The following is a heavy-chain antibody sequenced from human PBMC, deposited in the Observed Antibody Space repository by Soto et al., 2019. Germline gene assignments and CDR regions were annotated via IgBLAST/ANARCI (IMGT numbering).Heavy chain of an antibody. J-gene: IGHJ4*02. CDR2: INHSGST. CDR3: ARVSYDY. V-gene: IGHV4-34*01. CDR1: GGSFNGYS. Sequence: PSETLSLTCAVYGGSFNGYSWTWIRQPPGTGLEWIGEINHSGSTNYNPSLKSRVTISVDTSKNQLSLKLSSVTAADTAVYYCARVSYDYWGQGTLVTVSS.